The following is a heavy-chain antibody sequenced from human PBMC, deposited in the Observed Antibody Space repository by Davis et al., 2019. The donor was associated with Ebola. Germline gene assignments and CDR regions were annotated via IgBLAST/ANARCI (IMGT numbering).Heavy chain of an antibody. Sequence: GESLKISCAASGFTFSSYAMSWVRQAPGKGLEWVSAISGSGGSTYYADSVKGRFTISRDNSKNTLYLQMNSLRAEDTAVYYCARDYYYGSGSYYNPQFDYWGQGTLVTVSS. V-gene: IGHV3-23*01. CDR1: GFTFSSYA. J-gene: IGHJ4*02. CDR2: ISGSGGST. D-gene: IGHD3-10*01. CDR3: ARDYYYGSGSYYNPQFDY.